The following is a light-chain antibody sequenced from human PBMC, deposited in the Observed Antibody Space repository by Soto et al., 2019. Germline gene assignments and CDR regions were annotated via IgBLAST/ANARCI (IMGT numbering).Light chain of an antibody. Sequence: QSALTQPASVSGSPGQSITISCTGTISDIGGYNFISWYQHHPGKAPKLVIYDVNHRPSGISYRFSGSKSGNTASLTISGLKAEDEADYYCASYTRTTTLVFGGGTKLTVL. V-gene: IGLV2-14*01. J-gene: IGLJ2*01. CDR1: ISDIGGYNF. CDR3: ASYTRTTTLV. CDR2: DVN.